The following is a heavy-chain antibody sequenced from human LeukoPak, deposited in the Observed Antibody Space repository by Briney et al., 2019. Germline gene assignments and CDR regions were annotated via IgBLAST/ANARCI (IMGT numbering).Heavy chain of an antibody. J-gene: IGHJ4*02. CDR1: GFTLTSYG. Sequence: GGSLRLSCAASGFTLTSYGMHWVRQAPGKGLEWVAVISYEKNEEFYADSVKGRSTISRDSSKNTLYLQMNSLRAEDTAVYYCVKESDEYSSSSSDYWGQGTLVTVSS. D-gene: IGHD6-6*01. V-gene: IGHV3-30*18. CDR3: VKESDEYSSSSSDY. CDR2: ISYEKNEE.